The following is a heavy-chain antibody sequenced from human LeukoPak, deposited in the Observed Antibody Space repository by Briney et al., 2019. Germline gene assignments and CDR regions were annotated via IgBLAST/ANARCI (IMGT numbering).Heavy chain of an antibody. D-gene: IGHD6-13*01. CDR1: GFTFSSYW. Sequence: GGSLRLSCAASGFTFSSYWMSWVRQAPGKGLEWVANIKQDGSEKYYVDSVKGRFTISRDNAKNSLYLQMNGLRAEDTAVYYCARDGGNIAAANNWFDPWGQGTLVTVSS. CDR3: ARDGGNIAAANNWFDP. CDR2: IKQDGSEK. V-gene: IGHV3-7*01. J-gene: IGHJ5*02.